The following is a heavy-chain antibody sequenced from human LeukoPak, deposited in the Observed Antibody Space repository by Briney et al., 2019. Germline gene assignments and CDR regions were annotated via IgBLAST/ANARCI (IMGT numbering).Heavy chain of an antibody. V-gene: IGHV4-34*01. CDR2: INHSGST. J-gene: IGHJ6*03. CDR3: ARSEGPSSTSRRLYYMDV. CDR1: GGSFSGYY. D-gene: IGHD2-2*01. Sequence: SETLSLTCAVYGGSFSGYYWSWIRQPPGKGLEWIGEINHSGSTNYNPSLKSRVTISVDTSKNQFSLKLSSVTAADTAVYYCARSEGPSSTSRRLYYMDVWGKGTTVTVSS.